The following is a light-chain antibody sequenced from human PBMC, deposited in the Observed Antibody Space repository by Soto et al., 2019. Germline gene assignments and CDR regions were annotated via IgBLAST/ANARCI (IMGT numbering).Light chain of an antibody. CDR2: DVS. V-gene: IGLV2-14*01. Sequence: VLTQPPSVSGSPGQSITISCTGTSSDIGGYNYVSWYQQHPGKAPKLIIFDVSNRPSGGSNRFSGSKSGNTASLTISGLQAEDVADYYCSSYTTSNTVDLFGGGT. CDR1: SSDIGGYNY. J-gene: IGLJ2*01. CDR3: SSYTTSNTVDL.